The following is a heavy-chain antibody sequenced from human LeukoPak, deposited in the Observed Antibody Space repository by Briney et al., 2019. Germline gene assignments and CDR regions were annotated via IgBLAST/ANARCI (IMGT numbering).Heavy chain of an antibody. CDR1: GYIFTNYA. CDR3: ARGRGTSGSNRDFYYYYMDI. CDR2: INAANGNT. J-gene: IGHJ6*03. D-gene: IGHD2-15*01. Sequence: ALVKVSCKASGYIFTNYAIHWVRQAPGQRPQWVGWINAANGNTKYSQEFQGRVTITRDTSASTAYMEMSSLRSDDMAVYYCARGRGTSGSNRDFYYYYMDIWGKGTTVIVSS. V-gene: IGHV1-3*03.